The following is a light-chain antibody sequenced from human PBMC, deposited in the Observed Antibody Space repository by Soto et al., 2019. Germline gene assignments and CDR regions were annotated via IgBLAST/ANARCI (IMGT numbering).Light chain of an antibody. CDR3: AAWENSLNGYV. CDR2: SDN. J-gene: IGLJ1*01. Sequence: QSVLTQPPSASGTPGQRVAISCSGASSNIGSTRANWYRQLPGTAPKLLIYSDNQRPSGVPDRFSGSKSGTSASLAISGLQSEDEADYYCAAWENSLNGYVFGTGTKLTVL. CDR1: SSNIGSTR. V-gene: IGLV1-44*01.